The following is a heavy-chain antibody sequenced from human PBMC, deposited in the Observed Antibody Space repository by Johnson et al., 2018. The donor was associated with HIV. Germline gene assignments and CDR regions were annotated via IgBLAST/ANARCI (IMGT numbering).Heavy chain of an antibody. D-gene: IGHD7-27*01. V-gene: IGHV3-9*01. Sequence: VQLVESGGGVVQPGRSLRLSCAASGFTFSSYAMSWVRQAPGKGLEWVSGISWNSGSIGYADSVKGRFTISRENAKNSLYLQMNSLRAGDTAVYYCARGLTGDDAFDIWGQGTMVTVSS. CDR3: ARGLTGDDAFDI. CDR2: ISWNSGSI. J-gene: IGHJ3*02. CDR1: GFTFSSYA.